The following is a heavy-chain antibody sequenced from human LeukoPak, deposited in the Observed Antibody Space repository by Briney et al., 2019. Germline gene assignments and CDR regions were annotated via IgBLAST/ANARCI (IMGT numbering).Heavy chain of an antibody. J-gene: IGHJ4*02. CDR3: ARWVGSAGRFDN. CDR1: GVSVSSNSAV. Sequence: SQTLSRNCAISGVSVSSNSAVWSWIRQSPSRGLAWLGRTYYRSQWYSEYAVYVRGRITINSNTSKNQFSLHLNSVTPDDTAVYYCARWVGSAGRFDNWGQGSLVTVSS. D-gene: IGHD1-26*01. CDR2: TYYRSQWYS. V-gene: IGHV6-1*01.